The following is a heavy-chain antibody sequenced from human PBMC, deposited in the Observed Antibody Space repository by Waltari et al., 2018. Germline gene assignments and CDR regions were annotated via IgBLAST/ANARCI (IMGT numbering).Heavy chain of an antibody. CDR2: IKSKTDGGTT. CDR3: TTHRRDFWSGYYSSFDY. CDR1: GFTFSNAW. J-gene: IGHJ4*02. Sequence: EVQLVESGGGLVKPGGSLRLSCAASGFTFSNAWMSWVRQAPGKGLEWVGRIKSKTDGGTTDYAAPVKGRFTISRDDSKNTLYLQMNSLKTEDTAVYYCTTHRRDFWSGYYSSFDYWGQGTLVTVSS. V-gene: IGHV3-15*01. D-gene: IGHD3-3*01.